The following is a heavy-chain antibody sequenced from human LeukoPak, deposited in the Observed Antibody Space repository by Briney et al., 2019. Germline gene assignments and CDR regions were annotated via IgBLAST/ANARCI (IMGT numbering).Heavy chain of an antibody. CDR1: GGSISSYY. CDR2: IYYSGST. D-gene: IGHD2-2*01. Sequence: PSETLSLTCTVSGGSISSYYWSWIRQPPGKGLEWIGYIYYSGSTNYNPSLKSRVTISVDPSKNQFSLKLSSVTAADTAVYYCARDKRSYTCSSTSCYEYYYYYYGMDVWGKGTTVTVSS. CDR3: ARDKRSYTCSSTSCYEYYYYYYGMDV. J-gene: IGHJ6*04. V-gene: IGHV4-59*01.